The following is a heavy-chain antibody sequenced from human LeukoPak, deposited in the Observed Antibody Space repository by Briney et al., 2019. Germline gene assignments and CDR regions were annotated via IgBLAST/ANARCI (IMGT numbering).Heavy chain of an antibody. Sequence: GASVKVSCKASGYTFSGFYIHWVRQAPGQGLEWMGWINPNSGGTNYAQKFQGRVTMTRDTSISTAYMELSRLRSDDTAVYYCARDLSIAAAGDDYWGQGTLVTVSS. CDR2: INPNSGGT. V-gene: IGHV1-2*02. CDR1: GYTFSGFY. CDR3: ARDLSIAAAGDDY. D-gene: IGHD6-13*01. J-gene: IGHJ4*02.